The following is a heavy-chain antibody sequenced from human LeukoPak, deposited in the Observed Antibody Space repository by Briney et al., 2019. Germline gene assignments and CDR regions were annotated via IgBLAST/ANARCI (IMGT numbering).Heavy chain of an antibody. CDR3: ARLEWELNFDY. Sequence: SETLSLTCTVSGGSISTYYWNWIRQSPGKGLEWIGNIYYSGSTNYNPSLKSRVTISVDTSKNQFSLKLRSVTAADTAVYYCARLEWELNFDYWGQGTLVTVSS. V-gene: IGHV4-59*08. D-gene: IGHD1-26*01. CDR1: GGSISTYY. CDR2: IYYSGST. J-gene: IGHJ4*02.